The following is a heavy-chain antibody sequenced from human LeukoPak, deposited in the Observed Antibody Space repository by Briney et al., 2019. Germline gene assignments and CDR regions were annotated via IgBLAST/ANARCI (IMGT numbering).Heavy chain of an antibody. D-gene: IGHD3-22*01. V-gene: IGHV3-7*01. CDR1: GFTFSSYA. J-gene: IGHJ4*02. CDR3: ARDYYDSSGYYFFDY. CDR2: IKQDGSEK. Sequence: GGSLRLSCAASGFTFSSYAIHWVRQAPGKGLEWVANIKQDGSEKYYVDSVKGRFTISRDTAKNSLYLQMNSLRAEDTAVYYCARDYYDSSGYYFFDYWGQGTLVTVSS.